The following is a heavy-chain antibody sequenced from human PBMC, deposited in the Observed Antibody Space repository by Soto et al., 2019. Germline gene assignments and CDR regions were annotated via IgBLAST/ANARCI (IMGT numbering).Heavy chain of an antibody. CDR1: GYTLTSYD. Sequence: ASVKVSCKASGYTLTSYDINWVRQATGQGLEWMGWINAGNGNTKYSQKFQGRVTITRDTSASTAYMELSSLRSEDTAVYYCARGDRSSWYSLDYWGQGTLVTVSS. D-gene: IGHD6-13*01. CDR3: ARGDRSSWYSLDY. V-gene: IGHV1-3*01. CDR2: INAGNGNT. J-gene: IGHJ4*02.